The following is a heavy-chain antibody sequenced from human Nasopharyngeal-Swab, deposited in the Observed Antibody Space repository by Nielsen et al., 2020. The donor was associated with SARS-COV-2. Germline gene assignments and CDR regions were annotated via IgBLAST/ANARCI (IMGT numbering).Heavy chain of an antibody. CDR2: INSSGGST. D-gene: IGHD3-10*01. J-gene: IGHJ4*02. Sequence: WVRQAPGQGLEWMGIINSSGGSTSYAQKFQGRVTMTRDTSTSTVYMELSSLRSEDTAVYYCARVISLGEYYFDYWGQGTLVTVSS. V-gene: IGHV1-46*01. CDR3: ARVISLGEYYFDY.